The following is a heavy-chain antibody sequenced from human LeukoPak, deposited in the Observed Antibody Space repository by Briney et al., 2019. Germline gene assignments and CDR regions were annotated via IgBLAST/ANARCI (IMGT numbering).Heavy chain of an antibody. J-gene: IGHJ6*02. CDR1: GGSISSGSYY. CDR3: AAAGGASYYYYGMDV. D-gene: IGHD6-13*01. CDR2: IYTSGST. Sequence: SETLSLTCTVSGGSISSGSYYWSWIRQPAGKGPEWIGRIYTSGSTNYNPSLKSRVTISVDTSKNQFSLKLSSVTAADTAVYYCAAAGGASYYYYGMDVWGQGTTVTVSS. V-gene: IGHV4-61*02.